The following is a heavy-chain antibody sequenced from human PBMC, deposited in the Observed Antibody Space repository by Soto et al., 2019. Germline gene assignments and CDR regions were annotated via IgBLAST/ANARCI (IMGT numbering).Heavy chain of an antibody. Sequence: GASVKVSCKASGYTFTGHYIHWGRQAPGQGPEWMGEIGPASGDTRYAQKFQGRVTMTRDTSITTVYMELNNLSPDDTAVYYCGRGRSGQLVVFYWGQGTPVTVS. J-gene: IGHJ4*02. CDR3: GRGRSGQLVVFY. V-gene: IGHV1-2*02. CDR1: GYTFTGHY. D-gene: IGHD3-10*01. CDR2: IGPASGDT.